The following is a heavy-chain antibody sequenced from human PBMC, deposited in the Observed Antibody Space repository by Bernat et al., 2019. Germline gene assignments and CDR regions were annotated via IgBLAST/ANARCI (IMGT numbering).Heavy chain of an antibody. J-gene: IGHJ1*01. Sequence: EVQLVESGGGLVQPGGSLRLSCAASGFTFSSYWMHWVRQPPGKGLVWVSRINSDGSSTSYADSVKGRFTISRDNAKNTLYLQMNSLRAEDTALYYCARTYYGDDFQYWGQGTLVTVSS. CDR3: ARTYYGDDFQY. V-gene: IGHV3-74*01. D-gene: IGHD4-17*01. CDR1: GFTFSSYW. CDR2: INSDGSST.